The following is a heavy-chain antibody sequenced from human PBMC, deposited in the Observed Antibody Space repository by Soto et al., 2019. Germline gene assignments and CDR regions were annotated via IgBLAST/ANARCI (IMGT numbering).Heavy chain of an antibody. CDR3: ARDTDPLPIQLWLRIPGSTFDY. V-gene: IGHV3-7*05. J-gene: IGHJ4*02. CDR1: GFTFSSYW. Sequence: EVQLVESGGGLVQPGGSLGLSCAASGFTFSSYWMSWVRQAPGKGLEWVANIKQDGSEKYYVDSVKGRFTISRDNAKNSLYLQMNSLRAEDTAVYYCARDTDPLPIQLWLRIPGSTFDYWGQGTLVTVSS. D-gene: IGHD5-18*01. CDR2: IKQDGSEK.